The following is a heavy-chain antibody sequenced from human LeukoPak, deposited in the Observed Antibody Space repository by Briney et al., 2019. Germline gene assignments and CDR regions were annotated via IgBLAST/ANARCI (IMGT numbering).Heavy chain of an antibody. CDR2: VNQSGNT. CDR3: GRLTSDINMFGGVTPDYYYMDV. CDR1: GGSFSDYY. V-gene: IGHV4-34*01. D-gene: IGHD3-10*01. Sequence: SETLSLTCAVYGGSFSDYYWSWIRQPPGKELEWIGEVNQSGNTNYNPSLKSRVTVSVDTSKKQFSLELGSVTAADTAVYYRGRLTSDINMFGGVTPDYYYMDVWGKGTTVTISS. J-gene: IGHJ6*03.